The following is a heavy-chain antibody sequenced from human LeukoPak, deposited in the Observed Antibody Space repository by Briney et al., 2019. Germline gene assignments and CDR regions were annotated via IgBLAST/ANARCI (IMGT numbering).Heavy chain of an antibody. D-gene: IGHD3-22*01. CDR2: IRHDGGNK. Sequence: GGSLRLSCAASGFTVTSYGMHWVRQAPGKGLEWVAFIRHDGGNKYYTDSVKGRFTISRDNSKNTLYLQMNSLRAEDTAVYYCARGFWGYYYDSSYDYWGQGTLVTVSS. J-gene: IGHJ4*02. V-gene: IGHV3-30*02. CDR1: GFTVTSYG. CDR3: ARGFWGYYYDSSYDY.